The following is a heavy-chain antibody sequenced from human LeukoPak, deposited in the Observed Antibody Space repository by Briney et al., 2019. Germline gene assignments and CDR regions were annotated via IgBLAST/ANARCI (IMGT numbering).Heavy chain of an antibody. CDR3: ARDLRGYSYGCFDY. J-gene: IGHJ4*02. CDR2: INAGNGNT. CDR1: GYTFTTYA. Sequence: ASVKVSCKASGYTFTTYAMHWVRQAPGQRLEWMGWINAGNGNTKYSEKFQGRVTISRDTSASTAYMELSSLRSEDTAVYYCARDLRGYSYGCFDYWGQGTPVTVSS. V-gene: IGHV1-3*01. D-gene: IGHD5-18*01.